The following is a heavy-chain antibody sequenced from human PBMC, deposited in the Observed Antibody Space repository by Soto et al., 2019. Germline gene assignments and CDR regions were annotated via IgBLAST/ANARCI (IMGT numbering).Heavy chain of an antibody. V-gene: IGHV5-10-1*01. CDR2: IDPSDSYT. CDR3: ARHPYYYDSSGTDAAPYYYYGMDV. J-gene: IGHJ6*02. Sequence: PGESLKISCKGSGYSFTSYWISWVRQMPGKGLEWMGRIDPSDSYTNYSPSFQGHVTISADKSISTAYLQWSSLKASDTAMYYCARHPYYYDSSGTDAAPYYYYGMDVWGQGTTVTDSS. CDR1: GYSFTSYW. D-gene: IGHD3-22*01.